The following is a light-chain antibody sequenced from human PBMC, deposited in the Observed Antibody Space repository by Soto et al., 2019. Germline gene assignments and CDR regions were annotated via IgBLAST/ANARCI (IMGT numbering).Light chain of an antibody. Sequence: DIQMTQSPSSLSASVGDSVTITCRASQSITTYLNWYQQKPGQAPNLLIYTTSTLKSGVPSRFSGSGSGPDFNLTISALRPEDFATYFCQQAHSTPVTFGGGTKLEI. CDR2: TTS. CDR1: QSITTY. V-gene: IGKV1-39*01. CDR3: QQAHSTPVT. J-gene: IGKJ4*01.